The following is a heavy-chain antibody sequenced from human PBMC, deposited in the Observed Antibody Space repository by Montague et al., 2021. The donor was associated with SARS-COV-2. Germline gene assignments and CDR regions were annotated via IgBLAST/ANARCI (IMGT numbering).Heavy chain of an antibody. Sequence: SETLSLTCAVSGDSISSYYWSWIRQPAGKGLEWIGRIYNSGSTNYNPSLKSRVTLSVDTSKNQFSLKLSSVTAADTAVYYYARDRVGLGCSWRSSVDWYFDYWGQGTLVTVSS. D-gene: IGHD6-13*01. J-gene: IGHJ4*02. V-gene: IGHV4-4*07. CDR1: GDSISSYY. CDR2: IYNSGST. CDR3: ARDRVGLGCSWRSSVDWYFDY.